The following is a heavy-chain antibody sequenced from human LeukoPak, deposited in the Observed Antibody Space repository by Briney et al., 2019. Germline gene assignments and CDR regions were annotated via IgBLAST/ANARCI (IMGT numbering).Heavy chain of an antibody. J-gene: IGHJ3*02. CDR2: INPSSGGT. Sequence: GASVKVSCKASGYTFTGYYIHWVRQAPGQGLEWMGWINPSSGGTIYAQKFQGRVTMTRDTSISTAFMELSRLRSDDTAMYYCARGGRLGELSLGQNAFDIWGQGTMVTVSS. V-gene: IGHV1-2*02. CDR3: ARGGRLGELSLGQNAFDI. D-gene: IGHD3-16*01. CDR1: GYTFTGYY.